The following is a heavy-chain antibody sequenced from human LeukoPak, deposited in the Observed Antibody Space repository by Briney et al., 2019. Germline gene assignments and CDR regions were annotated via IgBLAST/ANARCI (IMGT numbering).Heavy chain of an antibody. J-gene: IGHJ4*02. V-gene: IGHV4-4*07. D-gene: IGHD6-13*01. CDR1: GGSISSYY. CDR3: ARHKRSSRTQVLYFDY. Sequence: SGTLSLTCTVSGGSISSYYWSWIRQPPGKGLEWIGRIYTSGSTNYNPSLKSRVTMSVDTSKNQFSLQLSSVTAADTAVYYCARHKRSSRTQVLYFDYWGQGTLVTVSS. CDR2: IYTSGST.